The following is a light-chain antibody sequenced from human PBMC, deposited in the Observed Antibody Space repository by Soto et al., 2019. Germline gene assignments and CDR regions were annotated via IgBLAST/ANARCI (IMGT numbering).Light chain of an antibody. V-gene: IGKV1-5*03. CDR3: QHYNSYSEA. CDR1: QTISSW. Sequence: DIQITQSPSTLSGSVLDRVTITCLASQTISSWLAWYQQKPGKAPKLLIYKASTLKSGVPSRFSGSGSGTEFTLTISSLQPDDFATYYCQHYNSYSEAFGQGTKVDI. J-gene: IGKJ1*01. CDR2: KAS.